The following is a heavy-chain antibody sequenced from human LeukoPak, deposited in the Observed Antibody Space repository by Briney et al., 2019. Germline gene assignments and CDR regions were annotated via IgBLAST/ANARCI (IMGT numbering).Heavy chain of an antibody. CDR1: GYTFTGYY. Sequence: ASXKVSCKASGYTFTGYYMHWVRQAPGQGLEWMGWINPNSGGTNYAQKFQGGVTMTRDTSISTAYMELSRLRSDDTAVYYCASLVVVIASIRTNDAFDIWGQGTMVTVSS. CDR3: ASLVVVIASIRTNDAFDI. D-gene: IGHD2-21*01. CDR2: INPNSGGT. J-gene: IGHJ3*02. V-gene: IGHV1-2*02.